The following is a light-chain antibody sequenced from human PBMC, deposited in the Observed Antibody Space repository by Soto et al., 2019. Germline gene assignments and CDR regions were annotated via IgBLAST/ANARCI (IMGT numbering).Light chain of an antibody. J-gene: IGLJ1*01. V-gene: IGLV2-14*01. CDR2: EVS. Sequence: QSVLTQPASMSGSPGQSITISCTGSSSDVGRYNYVSWYQQHPGKAPKLVISEVSNRPSGVSDRFSGSKSGNTASLTISGLQSEDEADYYCSSYTGTSSTLYVFGTGTKVTVL. CDR1: SSDVGRYNY. CDR3: SSYTGTSSTLYV.